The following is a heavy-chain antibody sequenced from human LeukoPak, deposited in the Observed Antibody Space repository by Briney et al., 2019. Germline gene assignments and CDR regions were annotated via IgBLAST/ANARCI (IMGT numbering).Heavy chain of an antibody. Sequence: SETLSLTCAASGGSISSSNWWSWVRQPPGKGLEWIGEIYHSGSTNYNPSLKSRVTISVDKSKNQFSLKLSSVTAADTAVYYCARDSRPSLYSSSWFDYWGQGTLVTVSS. D-gene: IGHD6-13*01. CDR2: IYHSGST. CDR3: ARDSRPSLYSSSWFDY. CDR1: GGSISSSNW. V-gene: IGHV4-4*02. J-gene: IGHJ4*02.